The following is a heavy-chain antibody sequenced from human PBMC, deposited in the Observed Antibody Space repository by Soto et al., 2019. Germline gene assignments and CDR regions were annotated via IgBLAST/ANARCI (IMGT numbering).Heavy chain of an antibody. CDR1: GYTFSNYY. J-gene: IGHJ6*02. CDR2: INPSDGST. D-gene: IGHD5-18*01. CDR3: ARDGTVMVEDYYGMDV. V-gene: IGHV1-46*01. Sequence: GASVKVSCKASGYTFSNYYLVWVRQAPGQGLEWMGIINPSDGSTSYAQKFQGRVTMTRDTSTSTVYMELTSLTSEDTAVYYCARDGTVMVEDYYGMDVWGQGTTVTVSS.